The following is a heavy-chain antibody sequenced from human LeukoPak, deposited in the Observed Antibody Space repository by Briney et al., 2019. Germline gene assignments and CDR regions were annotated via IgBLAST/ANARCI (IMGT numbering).Heavy chain of an antibody. CDR1: GFTFSSFW. J-gene: IGHJ4*02. V-gene: IGHV3-7*05. D-gene: IGHD2-15*01. CDR2: MNQDGSQK. Sequence: PGGSLRLSCAASGFTFSSFWMSWVRQAPGKGLEWVANMNQDGSQKTYVDSVTGRFTISRDNAKNSLYLQMNSLRAEDTAVYYCARVYCSGGSCYSYFDYWGQGTLVTVSS. CDR3: ARVYCSGGSCYSYFDY.